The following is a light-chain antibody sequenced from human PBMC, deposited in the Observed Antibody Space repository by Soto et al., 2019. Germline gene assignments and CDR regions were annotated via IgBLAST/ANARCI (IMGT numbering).Light chain of an antibody. CDR1: QSISSW. CDR2: KAS. V-gene: IGKV1-5*03. CDR3: QQYNDNWT. Sequence: DIQMTQSPSTLSASVGDRVTITCRASQSISSWLAWYQQKPGTAPKLLIYKASTCQSGVPSRFSGSGYGTEFTLTISSLQPDNYAHYYCQQYNDNWTFGQGTKVEIK. J-gene: IGKJ1*01.